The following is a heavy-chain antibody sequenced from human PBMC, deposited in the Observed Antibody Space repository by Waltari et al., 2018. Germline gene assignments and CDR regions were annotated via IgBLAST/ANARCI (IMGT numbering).Heavy chain of an antibody. V-gene: IGHV1-69*12. CDR2: IIPIFGTA. D-gene: IGHD4-17*01. CDR1: GSTFSSYA. CDR3: AREGVDGDYSTNWFDP. Sequence: QVQLVQSGAEVKKPGSSVKVSCKASGSTFSSYAISWVRQAPGQGLEWMGGIIPIFGTANYAQKFQGRVTITADESTSTAYMELSSLRSEDTAVYYCAREGVDGDYSTNWFDPWGQGTLVTVSS. J-gene: IGHJ5*02.